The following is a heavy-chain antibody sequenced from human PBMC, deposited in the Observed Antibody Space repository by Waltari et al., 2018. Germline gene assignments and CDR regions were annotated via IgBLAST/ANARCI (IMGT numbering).Heavy chain of an antibody. D-gene: IGHD3-10*01. CDR2: IIPIFGTA. J-gene: IGHJ4*02. CDR3: ARAPDLYGSGSYYY. Sequence: VQLVQSGAEVKKPGESLKISCKGSGYSFSSYWIGWVRQAPGQGLEWMGRIIPIFGTANYAQKFQGRVTITADKSTSTAYMELSSLRSEDTAVYYCARAPDLYGSGSYYYWGQGTLVTVSS. V-gene: IGHV1-69*06. CDR1: GYSFSSYW.